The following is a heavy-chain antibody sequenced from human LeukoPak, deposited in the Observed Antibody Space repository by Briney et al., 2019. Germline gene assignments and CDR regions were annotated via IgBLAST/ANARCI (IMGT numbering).Heavy chain of an antibody. J-gene: IGHJ5*02. CDR1: GFTFSDHF. CDR2: ISSSSSTI. V-gene: IGHV3-48*04. D-gene: IGHD6-19*01. Sequence: PGGSLRLSCAVSGFTFSDHFLDWVRQAPGKGLEWVSYISSSSSTIYYADSVKGRFTISRDNAKNSLYLQMNSLRAEDTAVYYCARDEQWLVPSWFDPWGQGTLVTVSS. CDR3: ARDEQWLVPSWFDP.